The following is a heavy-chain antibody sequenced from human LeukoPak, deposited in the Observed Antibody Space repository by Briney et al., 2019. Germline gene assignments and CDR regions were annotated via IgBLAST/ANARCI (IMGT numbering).Heavy chain of an antibody. V-gene: IGHV3-53*01. CDR3: ARDHEIAVYYYYYGMDV. CDR1: GFTVSSNY. J-gene: IGHJ6*02. Sequence: GGSLRLSCAASGFTVSSNYMTWVRQAPGKGLEWVSVIYSGGDTYYADSVKGRFTIFRDNSKNTVYLQMNSLRAEDTAMYYCARDHEIAVYYYYYGMDVWGQGTTVTVSS. D-gene: IGHD6-19*01. CDR2: IYSGGDT.